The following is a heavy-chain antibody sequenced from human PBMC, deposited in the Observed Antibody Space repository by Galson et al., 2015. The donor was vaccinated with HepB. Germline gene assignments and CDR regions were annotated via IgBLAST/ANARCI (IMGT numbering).Heavy chain of an antibody. CDR3: ARARDYFDNSGYYLVYNYYGLDV. Sequence: SLRLSCAASGFTFSSYTIYWVRQAPGRGLQWVSSISSGSNYIYYADSLEGRITVSRDNARNSLYLQMNSLTAEDTAVYYCARARDYFDNSGYYLVYNYYGLDVWGQGTTVTVSS. CDR2: ISSGSNYI. V-gene: IGHV3-21*01. J-gene: IGHJ6*02. D-gene: IGHD3-22*01. CDR1: GFTFSSYT.